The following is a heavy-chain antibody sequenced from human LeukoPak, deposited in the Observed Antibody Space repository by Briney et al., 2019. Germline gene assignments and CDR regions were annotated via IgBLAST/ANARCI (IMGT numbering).Heavy chain of an antibody. V-gene: IGHV4-30-4*01. CDR3: ARVSLTTAPYFDY. Sequence: SETLSPTCTVSGGSISSDDYYWTWIRQPPGKGLEWIGYIYYSGSTYSNPSLKSRVTISVDPSKNQFSLKLSSVTAADTAVYYCARVSLTTAPYFDYWGQGTLVTVSS. CDR1: GGSISSDDYY. J-gene: IGHJ4*02. CDR2: IYYSGST. D-gene: IGHD4-17*01.